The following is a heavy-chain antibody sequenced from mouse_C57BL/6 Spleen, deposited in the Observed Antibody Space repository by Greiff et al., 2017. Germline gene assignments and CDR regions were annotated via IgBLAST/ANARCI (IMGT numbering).Heavy chain of an antibody. CDR2: IDPNSGGT. V-gene: IGHV1-72*01. D-gene: IGHD1-1*01. CDR3: ARSWVVAVYYAMDY. J-gene: IGHJ4*01. Sequence: QVQLQQPGAELVKPGASVKLSCKASCYTFTSYWMHWVKQRPGRGLEWIGRIDPNSGGTKYNEKFKSKATLTVDKPSSTAYMQLSSLTSEDSAVYYCARSWVVAVYYAMDYWGQGTSVTVSS. CDR1: CYTFTSYW.